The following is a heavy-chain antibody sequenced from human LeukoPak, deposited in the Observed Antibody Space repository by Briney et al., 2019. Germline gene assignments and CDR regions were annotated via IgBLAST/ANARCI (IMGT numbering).Heavy chain of an antibody. CDR3: GRRAGFRAFDI. J-gene: IGHJ3*02. V-gene: IGHV4-39*01. CDR2: IFYTGST. CDR1: GGSISSSSYY. Sequence: PSETLSLTCTVSGGSISSSSYYWGWIRQPPGKGLEWIGNIFYTGSTYYNPSLKSRVTISVDTSKNQFSLKVSSVTGADKAVYYCGRRAGFRAFDIWGQGTMVTVPS.